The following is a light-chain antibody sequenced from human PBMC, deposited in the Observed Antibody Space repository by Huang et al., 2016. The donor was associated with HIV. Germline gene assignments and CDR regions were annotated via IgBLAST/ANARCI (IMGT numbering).Light chain of an antibody. CDR3: QQYNNFPWT. CDR2: MES. J-gene: IGKJ1*01. Sequence: DIQMTQSPSTLSASLGDRVTHNCRANERLNNCLAWYQWKPGEAPRLLIYMESKLESGVSSRFSGSGSGTEFTLTINNLHPDDLATYHCQQYNNFPWTFGQGTKV. V-gene: IGKV1-5*03. CDR1: ERLNNC.